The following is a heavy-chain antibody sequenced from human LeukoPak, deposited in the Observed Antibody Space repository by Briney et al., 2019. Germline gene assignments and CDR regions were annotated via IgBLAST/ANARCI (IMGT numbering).Heavy chain of an antibody. CDR2: IIPIFGTA. D-gene: IGHD1-7*01. J-gene: IGHJ3*02. Sequence: ASVKVSCKASGGTFSSYAISWVRQAPGQGLEWMGGIIPIFGTANYAQKFQGRVTITADESTSTAYMELSSLRSEDTAVYYCARDRTGTMVDAFDIWGQGTMVTVSS. CDR1: GGTFSSYA. V-gene: IGHV1-69*13. CDR3: ARDRTGTMVDAFDI.